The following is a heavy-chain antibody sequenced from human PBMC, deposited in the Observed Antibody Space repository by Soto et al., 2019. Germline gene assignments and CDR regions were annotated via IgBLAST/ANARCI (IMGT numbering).Heavy chain of an antibody. CDR1: GFTFSSYA. CDR2: ISGRAGTT. Sequence: EVLLLESGGGLVQPGGSLRLSCAASGFTFSSYAMSWVRQAPGKGLEWVSAISGRAGTTYYADSVKGRFTISRDNXXNXXXLXIKXLXAEDTAVYYCAKGVNGGLTPGNFDYWGQGTLVTVSS. CDR3: AKGVNGGLTPGNFDY. V-gene: IGHV3-23*01. D-gene: IGHD7-27*01. J-gene: IGHJ4*02.